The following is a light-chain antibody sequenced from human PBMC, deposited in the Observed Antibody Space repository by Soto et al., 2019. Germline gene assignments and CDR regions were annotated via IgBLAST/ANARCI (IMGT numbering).Light chain of an antibody. CDR3: QTWGTGINYV. CDR2: VNSDGSH. J-gene: IGLJ1*01. Sequence: QSVLTQSPSASASLGASVKLTCTLSSGHSSYAIAWHQQQPEKGPRYLMKVNSDGSHTKGDGIPDRFSGSSSGAERYLIISSLQSEDEADYYFQTWGTGINYVFGTGTKSPS. CDR1: SGHSSYA. V-gene: IGLV4-69*01.